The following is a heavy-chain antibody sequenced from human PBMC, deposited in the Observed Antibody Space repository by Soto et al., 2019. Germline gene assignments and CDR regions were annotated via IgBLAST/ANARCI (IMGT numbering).Heavy chain of an antibody. V-gene: IGHV3-23*01. CDR2: ISGSGGST. CDR1: GFTFSSYA. CDR3: AKALTIAAGYDYTWGSYRYFDY. D-gene: IGHD3-16*02. J-gene: IGHJ4*02. Sequence: GGSLRLSCAASGFTFSSYAMSWVRQAPGKGLEWVSAISGSGGSTYYADSVKGRFTISRDNSKNTLYLQMNSLRAEDTAVYYCAKALTIAAGYDYTWGSYRYFDYWGQGTLVTVSS.